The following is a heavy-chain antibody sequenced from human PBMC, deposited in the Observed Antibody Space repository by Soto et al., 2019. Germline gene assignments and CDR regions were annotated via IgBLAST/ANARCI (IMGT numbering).Heavy chain of an antibody. J-gene: IGHJ4*02. V-gene: IGHV6-1*01. CDR1: GDSVSSNSAA. Sequence: PSQTLSLTCAISGDSVSSNSAAWNWIRQSPSRGLEWLGRTYYRSKWYNDYAVSVKSRITINPDTSKNQFSLQLNSVTPEDTAVYYCARAPSSIAARLSRYYFDDWGQGTLVTVSS. CDR2: TYYRSKWYN. CDR3: ARAPSSIAARLSRYYFDD. D-gene: IGHD6-6*01.